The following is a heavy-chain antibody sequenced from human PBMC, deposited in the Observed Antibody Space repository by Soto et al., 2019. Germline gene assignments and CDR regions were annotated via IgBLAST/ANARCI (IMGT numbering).Heavy chain of an antibody. CDR2: VYYNGGS. D-gene: IGHD1-26*01. J-gene: IGHJ6*02. V-gene: IGHV4-59*08. CDR1: GGSIDGYT. Sequence: QVQLQESGPGLVKPSETLSLTCTVSGGSIDGYTCAWIRQPPGKALESVGYVYYNGGSSYNPSLKSRVTLASDMAKRQFSLQLRSVTAADAAVYYCARQGSGNLHGLVDVWGRGTTVTVSS. CDR3: ARQGSGNLHGLVDV.